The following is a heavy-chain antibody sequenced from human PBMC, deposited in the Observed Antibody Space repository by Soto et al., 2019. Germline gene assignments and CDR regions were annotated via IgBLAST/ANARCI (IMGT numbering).Heavy chain of an antibody. Sequence: GASVKVSCKASGYTFTSYAMHWVRQAPGQRLEWMGWINAGNGNTKYSQKFQGRVTITRDTSASTAYMELSSLRSEDTAVYYCARDFVWGSYRYTVNWFDPWGQGTLVTVSS. CDR3: ARDFVWGSYRYTVNWFDP. V-gene: IGHV1-3*01. CDR2: INAGNGNT. D-gene: IGHD3-16*02. J-gene: IGHJ5*02. CDR1: GYTFTSYA.